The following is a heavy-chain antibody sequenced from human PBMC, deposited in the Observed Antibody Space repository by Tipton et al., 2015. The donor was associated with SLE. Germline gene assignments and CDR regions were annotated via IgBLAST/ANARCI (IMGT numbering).Heavy chain of an antibody. J-gene: IGHJ3*02. CDR2: INHSGST. V-gene: IGHV4-34*01. D-gene: IGHD6-19*01. CDR1: GGSFSGYY. CDR3: ARRDIAVAGHDAFDI. Sequence: TLSLTCAVYGGSFSGYYWSWIRQPPGKGLEWIGEINHSGSTNYNPSLKSRVTISVDTSKNQFSLKLSSVTAADTAVYYCARRDIAVAGHDAFDIWGQGTMVTVSS.